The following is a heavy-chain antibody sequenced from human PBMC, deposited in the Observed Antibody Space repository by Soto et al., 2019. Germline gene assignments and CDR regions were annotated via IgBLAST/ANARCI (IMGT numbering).Heavy chain of an antibody. CDR2: ISTYNSDT. D-gene: IGHD2-15*01. CDR1: GYTLTSYG. J-gene: IGHJ4*02. CDR3: AREYCSGGSCYGGDY. V-gene: IGHV1-18*01. Sequence: QVQLVQSGAEVKEPGASVKVSCKASGYTLTSYGISWARQAPGQGLEWMGWISTYNSDTKYAHKFQDRVTMTTDTSTSTAYMELRSLRSDDTAVYYCAREYCSGGSCYGGDYWGQGTLVTVSS.